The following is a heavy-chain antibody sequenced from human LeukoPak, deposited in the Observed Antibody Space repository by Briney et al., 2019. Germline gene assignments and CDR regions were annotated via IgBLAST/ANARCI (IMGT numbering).Heavy chain of an antibody. CDR1: GFAFSSYG. V-gene: IGHV3-30*02. CDR3: AKALMATTYYFDY. CDR2: IRYDGSNK. Sequence: GGSLRLSCAASGFAFSSYGMHWVRQAPGKGLEWVAFIRYDGSNKYYADSVKGRFTISRDNSKNTLYLQMNSLRAEDTAVYYCAKALMATTYYFDYWGQGTLVTVSS. J-gene: IGHJ4*02. D-gene: IGHD5-24*01.